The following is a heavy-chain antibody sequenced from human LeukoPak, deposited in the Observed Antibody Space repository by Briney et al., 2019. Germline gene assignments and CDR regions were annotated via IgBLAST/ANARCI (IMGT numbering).Heavy chain of an antibody. J-gene: IGHJ1*01. CDR1: GGTFSSYA. V-gene: IGHV1-69*13. D-gene: IGHD5-18*01. Sequence: ASVKVSCKASGGTFSSYAISWVRQAPGQGLEWMGGIIPIFGTANYAQKFQGRVTITVDESTSTAYMELSSLRSEDTAVYYCARGEDAAMVSHYFQHWGQGTLVTVSS. CDR2: IIPIFGTA. CDR3: ARGEDAAMVSHYFQH.